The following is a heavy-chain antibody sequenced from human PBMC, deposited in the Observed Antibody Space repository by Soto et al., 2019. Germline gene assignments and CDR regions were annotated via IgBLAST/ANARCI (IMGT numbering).Heavy chain of an antibody. Sequence: SSETLSLTCTVSGGSISSYYWSWIRQPAGKGLEWIGRIYTSGSTNYNPSLKSRVTMSVDTSKNQFSLKLSSVTAADTAVYYCARDVPYCTNGVCPGDWFDPWGQGTLVTV. D-gene: IGHD2-8*01. CDR2: IYTSGST. J-gene: IGHJ5*02. V-gene: IGHV4-4*07. CDR3: ARDVPYCTNGVCPGDWFDP. CDR1: GGSISSYY.